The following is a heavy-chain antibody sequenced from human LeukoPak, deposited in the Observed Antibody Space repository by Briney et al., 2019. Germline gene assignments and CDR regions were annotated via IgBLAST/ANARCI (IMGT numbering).Heavy chain of an antibody. CDR2: ISSSGTTI. CDR1: GFTFSSYE. CDR3: ASYWSY. Sequence: GGSLRLSCVASGFTFSSYEMNWVRQAPGKGPEWGSYISSSGTTIYYADSVKGRFTISRDNAKNSLYLQMNGLRAEDTAVYYCASYWSYWGQGTLVTVSS. D-gene: IGHD2-15*01. J-gene: IGHJ4*02. V-gene: IGHV3-48*03.